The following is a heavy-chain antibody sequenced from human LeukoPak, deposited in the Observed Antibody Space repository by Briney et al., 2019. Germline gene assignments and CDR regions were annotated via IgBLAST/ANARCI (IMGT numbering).Heavy chain of an antibody. CDR3: ARDVRRNNSSHIDC. CDR2: ISYDGSNK. V-gene: IGHV3-30-3*01. CDR1: GFTFSSYA. D-gene: IGHD6-13*01. J-gene: IGHJ4*02. Sequence: GGSLRLSCAASGFTFSSYAMDWVRQAPGKGLEWVAVISYDGSNKYYADSVKGRFTISRDNSKNTLYLQMNSLRAEDTAVYYCARDVRRNNSSHIDCWGQGALVTVSS.